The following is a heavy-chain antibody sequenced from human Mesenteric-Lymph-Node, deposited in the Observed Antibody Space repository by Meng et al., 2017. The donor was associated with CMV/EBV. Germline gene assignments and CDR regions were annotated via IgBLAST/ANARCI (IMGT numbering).Heavy chain of an antibody. J-gene: IGHJ4*02. Sequence: GGSLRLSCVASGFTFDNYYMSWIRQAPGKGLEWISYISSAARTIEYADSVKSRFTISRDNAKKSLFLQMNSLTVEDTALYYCARDRGDYDFWSGNFDYWGQGTPVTVSS. CDR2: ISSAARTI. CDR1: GFTFDNYY. D-gene: IGHD3-3*01. V-gene: IGHV3-11*01. CDR3: ARDRGDYDFWSGNFDY.